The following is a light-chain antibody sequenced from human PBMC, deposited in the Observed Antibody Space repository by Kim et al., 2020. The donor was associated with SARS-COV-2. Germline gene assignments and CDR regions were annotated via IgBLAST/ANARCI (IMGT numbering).Light chain of an antibody. Sequence: VTIPCTGTSSDGGGYNHESWYQQHPGKAPKLMIYDVSKRPSGVPDRFSGSKSGNTASLTISGLKAEDEADYYCCSYAGSYIPVLFGGGTKLTVL. CDR1: SSDGGGYNH. CDR2: DVS. CDR3: CSYAGSYIPVL. J-gene: IGLJ2*01. V-gene: IGLV2-11*03.